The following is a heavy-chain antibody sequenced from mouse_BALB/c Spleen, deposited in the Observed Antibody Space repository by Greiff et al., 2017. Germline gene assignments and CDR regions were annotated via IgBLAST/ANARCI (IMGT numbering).Heavy chain of an antibody. D-gene: IGHD2-4*01. CDR3: TRSRDGAVITTRTWFAY. Sequence: QVQLQQSGAELVKPGASVKLSCKASGYTFTSYYMYWVKQRPGQGLEWIGEINPSNGSTNFNEKFKSKATLTVDKSSSTAYMQLSSLTSEDSAVYYCTRSRDGAVITTRTWFAYWGQGTLVTVSA. V-gene: IGHV1S81*02. J-gene: IGHJ3*01. CDR1: GYTFTSYY. CDR2: INPSNGST.